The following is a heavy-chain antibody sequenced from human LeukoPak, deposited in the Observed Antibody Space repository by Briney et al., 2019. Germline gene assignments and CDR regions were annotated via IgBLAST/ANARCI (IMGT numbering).Heavy chain of an antibody. J-gene: IGHJ4*02. CDR2: IYYSGST. CDR1: GGSISSYY. CDR3: ARLSGSYFFDY. D-gene: IGHD1-26*01. V-gene: IGHV4-59*08. Sequence: SETLSLTCTVSGGSISSYYWSWIRQPPGKGLEWIGYIYYSGSTNYNPSLKSRVTISVDTSKNQFSLKLSSVTAADTAVYYCARLSGSYFFDYWGQGTLVTVSS.